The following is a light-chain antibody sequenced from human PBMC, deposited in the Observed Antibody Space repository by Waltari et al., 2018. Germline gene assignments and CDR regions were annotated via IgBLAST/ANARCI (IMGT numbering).Light chain of an antibody. CDR1: SFNIGNNY. V-gene: IGLV1-51*01. Sequence: QSVLTQPPSVSAAPGQKVTISCSGTSFNIGNNYVSWYQQLPGTAPKLLIYDNNKRHSGIPDRVSGSKSGTSATLGITGLQTEDEAEYYCGTWDSSLNIGVFGGGTKVTVL. CDR3: GTWDSSLNIGV. J-gene: IGLJ3*02. CDR2: DNN.